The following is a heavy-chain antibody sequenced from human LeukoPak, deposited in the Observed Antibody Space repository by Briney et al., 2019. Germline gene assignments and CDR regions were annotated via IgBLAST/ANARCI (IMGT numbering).Heavy chain of an antibody. V-gene: IGHV3-74*01. CDR1: GFTFRSYW. D-gene: IGHD3-22*01. J-gene: IGHJ4*02. Sequence: GGSLRLSCAASGFTFRSYWMHWVRQAPGKGLVWVSRINSDGSSTSYADSVKGRFTISRDNAKNTLYLQMNSLRAEDTAVYHCARGGGTSRITMIVWGQGTLVTVSS. CDR2: INSDGSST. CDR3: ARGGGTSRITMIV.